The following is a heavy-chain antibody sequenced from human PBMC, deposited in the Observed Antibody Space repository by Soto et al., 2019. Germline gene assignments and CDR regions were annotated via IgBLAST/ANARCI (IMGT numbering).Heavy chain of an antibody. Sequence: EVQLVESGGGLVQPGGSLRLSCAASGFTFSYYGMHWVRQTAENGLEWVSAIGSGGATYYGDSVKGRFTISRENATDSLFLQMNSLTAGDTAVYYCARERGMGEGNLFDYWGQGVLVTVSS. CDR1: GFTFSYYG. CDR2: IGSGGAT. D-gene: IGHD3-16*01. J-gene: IGHJ4*02. CDR3: ARERGMGEGNLFDY. V-gene: IGHV3-13*01.